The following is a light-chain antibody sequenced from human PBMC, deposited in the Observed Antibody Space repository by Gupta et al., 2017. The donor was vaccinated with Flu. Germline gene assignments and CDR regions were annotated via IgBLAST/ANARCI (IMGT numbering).Light chain of an antibody. CDR3: RQPIQAPIT. V-gene: IGKV2-28*01. Sequence: DIVPTPSPLSLTVTPGAPASIPCRSSQSLLHTSGHNYLDWYLQRPGQSPQLLIWLGSNRASGVPDRLSGSGSGTDFTRKSSRVEAEDVGVYYCRQPIQAPITFGGGTKVEI. J-gene: IGKJ4*01. CDR2: LGS. CDR1: QSLLHTSGHNY.